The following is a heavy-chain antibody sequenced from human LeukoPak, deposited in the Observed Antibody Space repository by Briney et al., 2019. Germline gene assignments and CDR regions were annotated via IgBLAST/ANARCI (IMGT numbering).Heavy chain of an antibody. J-gene: IGHJ3*02. CDR2: IYYSGST. CDR1: GGSISSGDYY. V-gene: IGHV4-30-4*08. D-gene: IGHD2-8*01. CDR3: AREGGFGVFDI. Sequence: TSETLSLTCTVSGGSISSGDYYWSWIRQPPGKGLEWIGYIYYSGSTYYNPSLKSRVTISVDTSKNQFSLKLSSVTAADTAVYYCAREGGFGVFDIWGQGTMVTVSS.